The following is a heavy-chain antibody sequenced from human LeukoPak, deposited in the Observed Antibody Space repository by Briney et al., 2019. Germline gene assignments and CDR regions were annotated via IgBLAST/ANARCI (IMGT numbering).Heavy chain of an antibody. CDR3: ARLGYCSGVSCLVFDI. V-gene: IGHV1-8*01. Sequence: ASVKVSCKASGYTFTSYDINWVRQATGQGLEWVGWMNPNSGNTGYAQKFQGRVTMTRNTSISTAYMELSSLRSEDTAVYYGARLGYCSGVSCLVFDIWGQGTMVTVSS. J-gene: IGHJ3*02. D-gene: IGHD2-15*01. CDR2: MNPNSGNT. CDR1: GYTFTSYD.